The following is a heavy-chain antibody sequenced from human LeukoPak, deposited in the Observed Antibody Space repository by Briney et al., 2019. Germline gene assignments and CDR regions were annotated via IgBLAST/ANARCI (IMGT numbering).Heavy chain of an antibody. Sequence: ASVRVSCKASGYSFSYFGINWVRQAPGQGLEWMGWINCYNGNTNYAQKSEGRLTLTTDTATSSVYMELRNLRSDDTAVYYCAKDGEGAFDIWGQGTMVTVSS. V-gene: IGHV1-18*01. D-gene: IGHD7-27*01. CDR3: AKDGEGAFDI. CDR2: INCYNGNT. J-gene: IGHJ3*02. CDR1: GYSFSYFG.